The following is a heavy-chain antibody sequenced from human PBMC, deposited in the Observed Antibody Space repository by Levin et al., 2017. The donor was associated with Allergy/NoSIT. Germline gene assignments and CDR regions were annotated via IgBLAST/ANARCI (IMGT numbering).Heavy chain of an antibody. V-gene: IGHV4-39*07. CDR1: GDSISSNNHY. CDR3: ARVALTDAFDI. Sequence: RSQTLSLTCTVSGDSISSNNHYWAWLRQPPGKGLEWIGHIYYSGSTYYNPSLKSRLTISLDTPKNQFSLKLGSVTAADTAVYYCARVALTDAFDIWGLGTMVTVSS. CDR2: IYYSGST. J-gene: IGHJ3*02. D-gene: IGHD1-14*01.